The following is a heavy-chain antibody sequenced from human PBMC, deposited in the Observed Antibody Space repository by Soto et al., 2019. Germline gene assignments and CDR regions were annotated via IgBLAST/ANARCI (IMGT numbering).Heavy chain of an antibody. D-gene: IGHD3-16*01. J-gene: IGHJ5*02. CDR3: AXDPXXXXXXSHASSYP. CDR2: IIPFIGII. CDR1: GGTFSTYT. Sequence: QVQLVQSGAEVKKPGSSVKVSCKASGGTFSTYTITWVRQAPGQGLEWLGRIIPFIGIINYAQKFQGRVTXXXXXXXGTAYMXLTGLSXXXXXVYYCAXDPXXXXXXSHASSYPWGQGTLVTVSS. V-gene: IGHV1-69*08.